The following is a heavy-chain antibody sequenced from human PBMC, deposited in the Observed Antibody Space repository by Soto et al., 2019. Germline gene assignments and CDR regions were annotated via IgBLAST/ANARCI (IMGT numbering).Heavy chain of an antibody. J-gene: IGHJ6*02. D-gene: IGHD3-3*01. CDR1: GFTFSSYG. CDR2: ISYDGSNK. CDR3: AKNLLFTIFGRYYYYGMDV. V-gene: IGHV3-30*18. Sequence: GGSLRLSCAASGFTFSSYGMHWVRQAPGKGLEWVAVISYDGSNKYYVDSVKGRFTISRDNSKNTLYLQMNSLRAEDTAVYYWAKNLLFTIFGRYYYYGMDVWGQGTTVTVSS.